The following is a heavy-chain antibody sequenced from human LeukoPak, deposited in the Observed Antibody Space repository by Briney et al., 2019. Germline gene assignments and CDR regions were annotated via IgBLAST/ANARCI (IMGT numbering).Heavy chain of an antibody. J-gene: IGHJ5*01. D-gene: IGHD6-19*01. CDR2: ISGSGGST. CDR1: GFTFNNYA. Sequence: PGGSLSLSCVASGFTFNNYAMNWVRQPRGEGLECVSAISGSGGSTYYADSVKGRFTISRDDSKNTLYVEMHSLRAEDTAVYYCAKLPSSGWYGGGNRFDSWGQGTLVTVSS. CDR3: AKLPSSGWYGGGNRFDS. V-gene: IGHV3-23*01.